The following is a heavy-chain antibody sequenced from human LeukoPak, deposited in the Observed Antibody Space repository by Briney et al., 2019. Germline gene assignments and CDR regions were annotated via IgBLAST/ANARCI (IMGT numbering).Heavy chain of an antibody. CDR2: IIPIFGTA. CDR3: ASPGIAAAGGVNSDY. J-gene: IGHJ4*02. CDR1: GGTFSSYA. D-gene: IGHD6-13*01. V-gene: IGHV1-69*13. Sequence: ASVKVSCKASGGTFSSYAISWVRQAPGQGLEWMGGIIPIFGTANYAQKFQGRVTITADESTSTAYMELSSLRSEDTAVYYCASPGIAAAGGVNSDYWGQGTLVTVSS.